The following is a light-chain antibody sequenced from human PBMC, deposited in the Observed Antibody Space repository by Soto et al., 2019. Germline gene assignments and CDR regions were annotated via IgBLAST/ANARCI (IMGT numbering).Light chain of an antibody. CDR3: HQYGNSPYT. CDR1: QSVSSTY. Sequence: EIVLTQSPGTLSLSPGERATLSCRASQSVSSTYLTWYQQKPGQAPSLLIYGASSRATVIPDRFSGSGSGTDFTLTISRLEPEEFAVYYCHQYGNSPYTFGQGTELEIK. J-gene: IGKJ2*01. CDR2: GAS. V-gene: IGKV3-20*01.